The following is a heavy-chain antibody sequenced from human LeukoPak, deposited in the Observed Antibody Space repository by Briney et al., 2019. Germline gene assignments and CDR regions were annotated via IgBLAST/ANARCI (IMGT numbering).Heavy chain of an antibody. J-gene: IGHJ4*02. V-gene: IGHV4-34*01. Sequence: SETLSLTCAVYGGSFSGYYWSWIRQPPGKGLEWIGEINHSGSTNHDPSLKSRVTISIDTSKNQFSLKLSSVTAADTAVYYCARAHYETASPAGGLWGQGTLVTVSS. D-gene: IGHD3-22*01. CDR2: INHSGST. CDR3: ARAHYETASPAGGL. CDR1: GGSFSGYY.